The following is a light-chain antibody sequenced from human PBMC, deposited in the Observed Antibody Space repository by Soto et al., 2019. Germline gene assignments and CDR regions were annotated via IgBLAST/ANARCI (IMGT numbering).Light chain of an antibody. V-gene: IGLV2-8*01. Sequence: QSALTQPPSASGSPGQSVTISCTGTSSDVGGYNYVSWYQQHPGKPPKLMIYEASKRPSGVPDRFSGSKSGNTASLTVSGLQAEDEADYYCSSYAGSNNFVVFGGGTKVTVL. CDR3: SSYAGSNNFVV. CDR1: SSDVGGYNY. CDR2: EAS. J-gene: IGLJ2*01.